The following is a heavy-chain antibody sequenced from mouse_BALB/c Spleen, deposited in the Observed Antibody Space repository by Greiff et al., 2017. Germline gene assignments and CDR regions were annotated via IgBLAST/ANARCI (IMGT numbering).Heavy chain of an antibody. CDR3: ASSPALTGTLGYYFDY. Sequence: QVQLQQSGPGLVAPSQSLSITCTVSGFSLSRYSVHWVRQPPGKGLEWLGMIWGGGSTDYNSALKSRLSISKDNSKSQVFLKMNSLQTDDTAMYYCASSPALTGTLGYYFDYWGQGTTLTVSS. CDR1: GFSLSRYS. J-gene: IGHJ2*01. V-gene: IGHV2-6-4*01. CDR2: IWGGGST. D-gene: IGHD4-1*01.